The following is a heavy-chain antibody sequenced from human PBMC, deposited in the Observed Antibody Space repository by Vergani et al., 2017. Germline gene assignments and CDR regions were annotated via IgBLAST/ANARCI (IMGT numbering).Heavy chain of an antibody. CDR1: GFTFSSYS. V-gene: IGHV3-21*01. CDR3: ARDPDTVNPDYYYYGMDV. Sequence: EVQLVESGGGLVKPGGSLTLSCAASGFTFSSYSMNWVRQAPGKGLEWVSSISSRSSYIYYADSVKGRFTISRDNAKNSLYLQMNSLRAEDTAVYYCARDPDTVNPDYYYYGMDVWGQGTTVTVSS. CDR2: ISSRSSYI. D-gene: IGHD4-11*01. J-gene: IGHJ6*01.